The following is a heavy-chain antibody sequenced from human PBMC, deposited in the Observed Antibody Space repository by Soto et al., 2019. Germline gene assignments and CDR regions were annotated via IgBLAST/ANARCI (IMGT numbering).Heavy chain of an antibody. Sequence: QVPLVQSGAEVKKPGASVKVSCKASGYTFTSYDINWVRQATGQGLEWMGWMNPNSGNTGYAQKFQGRVTMTRNTSISTAYMELSSLRSEDTAVYYCARGPHIYYGSGSRLDYWGQGTLVTVSS. V-gene: IGHV1-8*01. CDR2: MNPNSGNT. D-gene: IGHD3-10*01. CDR3: ARGPHIYYGSGSRLDY. J-gene: IGHJ4*02. CDR1: GYTFTSYD.